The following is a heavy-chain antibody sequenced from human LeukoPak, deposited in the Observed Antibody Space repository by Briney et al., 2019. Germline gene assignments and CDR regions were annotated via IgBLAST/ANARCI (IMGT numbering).Heavy chain of an antibody. V-gene: IGHV3-66*01. J-gene: IGHJ4*02. CDR3: ARAAAAGPFDY. CDR2: IYSGGST. Sequence: GGSLRLSCAASGFTFSSYAMSWVRQAPGKGLERVSVIYSGGSTYYADSVKGRFTISRDNSKNTLYLQMNSLRAEDTAVYYCARAAAAGPFDYWGQGTLDTVSS. CDR1: GFTFSSYA. D-gene: IGHD6-13*01.